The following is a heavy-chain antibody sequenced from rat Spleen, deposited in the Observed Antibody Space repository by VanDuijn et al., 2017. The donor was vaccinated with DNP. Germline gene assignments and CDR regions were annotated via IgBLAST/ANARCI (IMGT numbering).Heavy chain of an antibody. CDR3: ARWGGPGYFDY. V-gene: IGHV1-43*01. Sequence: QIQLQQSGAELAKPGSSVMISCRASGYTFTTYYIGWIKQTTRQGLEFIGYINMGSGGTNYNEKFKGKATLTVGKSSSTAFMQLSSLTPDDSAVYYCARWGGPGYFDYWGQGTLVTVSS. CDR1: GYTFTTYY. D-gene: IGHD4-3*01. CDR2: INMGSGGT. J-gene: IGHJ3*01.